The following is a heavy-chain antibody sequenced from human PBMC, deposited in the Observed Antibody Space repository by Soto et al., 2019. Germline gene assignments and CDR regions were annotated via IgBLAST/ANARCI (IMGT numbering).Heavy chain of an antibody. CDR3: AKERSVVATTPDFDY. CDR2: ASYDGSYK. J-gene: IGHJ4*02. D-gene: IGHD5-12*01. CDR1: GFTFSSFG. Sequence: QVQLVESGGGVVQPGRSLRLSCAASGFTFSSFGMHWVRQAPGKGLEGVAVASYDGSYKYYADSVKGRFTISRDNSKNTLYLQMNSLRAEDTAVYYCAKERSVVATTPDFDYWGQGTLVTVSS. V-gene: IGHV3-30*18.